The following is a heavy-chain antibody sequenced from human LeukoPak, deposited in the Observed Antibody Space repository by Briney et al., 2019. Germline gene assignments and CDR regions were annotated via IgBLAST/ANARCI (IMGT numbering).Heavy chain of an antibody. CDR1: GFTLSGSA. D-gene: IGHD3-22*01. J-gene: IGHJ5*02. CDR3: TKRAKDDSSGYYST. Sequence: GGSLKLSCAASGFTLSGSAMNWVRQASGKGLEWVGRIRGKGNSYATAYAASVKGRFTTPKDESKTTAYLQMNSLKTEDTAVFYCTKRAKDDSSGYYSTWGQGTLVTVSS. CDR2: IRGKGNSYAT. V-gene: IGHV3-73*01.